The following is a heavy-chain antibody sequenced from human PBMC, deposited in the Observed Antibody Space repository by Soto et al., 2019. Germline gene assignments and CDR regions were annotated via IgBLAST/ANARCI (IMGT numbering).Heavy chain of an antibody. V-gene: IGHV4-39*07. D-gene: IGHD3-16*01. J-gene: IGHJ4*02. Sequence: SETLSLTYTVSGGSIRSGGYYWNWIRQPPGKGLQWIGEIYHSGSTNYIPSLKSRVTISVDKSRNQFSLKLSSVTAADTAVYYGGRSGGGAGLDLWGKGTLDTVSP. CDR2: IYHSGST. CDR3: GRSGGGAGLDL. CDR1: GGSIRSGGYY.